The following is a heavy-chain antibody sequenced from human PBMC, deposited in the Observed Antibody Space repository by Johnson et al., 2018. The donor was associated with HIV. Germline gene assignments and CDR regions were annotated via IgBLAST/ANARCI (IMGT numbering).Heavy chain of an antibody. CDR2: IYSGGSS. J-gene: IGHJ3*02. Sequence: EVQLVESGGGLVQPGGSLRLSCAASDFTVGSIYISWVCQAPGKGLECVSLIYSGGSSYYADSVKGRFTISRDNSKNTLYLQMNSLRVEDTAVYYCEKGADYADDEAALESWGQGRMVT. V-gene: IGHV3-66*01. CDR1: DFTVGSIY. D-gene: IGHD4-17*01. CDR3: EKGADYADDEAALES.